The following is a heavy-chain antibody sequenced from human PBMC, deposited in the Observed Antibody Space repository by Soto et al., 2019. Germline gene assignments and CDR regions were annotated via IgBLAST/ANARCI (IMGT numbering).Heavy chain of an antibody. CDR2: IYWDDDK. CDR3: AHTLDTRAYDKGWFDP. D-gene: IGHD3-22*01. V-gene: IGHV2-5*02. Sequence: QITLKESGPPLVKPTQTLTLTCTFSGFSLSTTGVGVGWIRQPPGKALEWLASIYWDDDKRYSTSLRSRLTITKHTSNNLVVLMMTDMNPGDTGTYYCAHTLDTRAYDKGWFDPWGPGTLVTVSS. J-gene: IGHJ5*02. CDR1: GFSLSTTGVG.